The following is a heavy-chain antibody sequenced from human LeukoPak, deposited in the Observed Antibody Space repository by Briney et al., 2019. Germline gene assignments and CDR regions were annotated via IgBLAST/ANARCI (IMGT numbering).Heavy chain of an antibody. CDR3: ARDGGTRLGFDP. D-gene: IGHD3-16*01. J-gene: IGHJ5*02. Sequence: SETLSLTCAMHSESSGGDDWTWIRQPPGKGLEWIGEVSPGGSTRYNPSLRSRVTISLDTSRRRFSLRLSSVTAADTGDYYCARDGGTRLGFDPWGQGTLVTVSS. CDR1: SESSGGDD. V-gene: IGHV4-34*01. CDR2: VSPGGST.